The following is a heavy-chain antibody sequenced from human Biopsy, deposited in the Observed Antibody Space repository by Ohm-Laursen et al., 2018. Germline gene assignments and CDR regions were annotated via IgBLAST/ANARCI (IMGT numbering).Heavy chain of an antibody. Sequence: PSDTLSLTCTVSGVSINGGRYYWNWIRHHPGEGLEWIGNIFYSANTYYNPSLKSRVTISVDTSKNQFSLKLSSVTAADTAVYYCARLGSGDYFPTFFDFWGQGALVTVSS. CDR2: IFYSANT. J-gene: IGHJ4*02. CDR1: GVSINGGRYY. CDR3: ARLGSGDYFPTFFDF. D-gene: IGHD5-12*01. V-gene: IGHV4-31*03.